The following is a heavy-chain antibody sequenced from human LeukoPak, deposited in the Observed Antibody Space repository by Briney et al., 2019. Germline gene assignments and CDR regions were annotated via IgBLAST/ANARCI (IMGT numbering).Heavy chain of an antibody. Sequence: GGSLRLSCAASGFTVRNNYMTWVRQAPGKGLEWVSGISWNSGSIGYADSVKGRFTISRDNAKNSLYLQMNSLRAEDTALYYCAKDMKGSGSYTFDYWGQGTLVTVSS. J-gene: IGHJ4*02. D-gene: IGHD3-10*01. V-gene: IGHV3-9*01. CDR3: AKDMKGSGSYTFDY. CDR2: ISWNSGSI. CDR1: GFTVRNNY.